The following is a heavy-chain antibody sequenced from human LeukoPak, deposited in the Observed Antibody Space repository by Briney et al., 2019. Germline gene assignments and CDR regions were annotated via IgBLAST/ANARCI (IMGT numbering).Heavy chain of an antibody. J-gene: IGHJ4*02. Sequence: PSETLSLTCAVYGGSISGYYWSWIRQPPGKGLEWIGEINHSGSTNYNPSLKSRVTISVDTSKNQFSLKLSSVTAADTAVYYCARPYCSSTSCHDWDDYWGQGTLVTVSS. D-gene: IGHD2-2*01. V-gene: IGHV4-34*01. CDR2: INHSGST. CDR1: GGSISGYY. CDR3: ARPYCSSTSCHDWDDY.